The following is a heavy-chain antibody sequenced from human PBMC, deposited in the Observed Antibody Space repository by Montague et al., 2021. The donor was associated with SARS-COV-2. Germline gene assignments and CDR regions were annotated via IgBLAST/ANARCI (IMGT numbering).Heavy chain of an antibody. J-gene: IGHJ4*02. V-gene: IGHV4-59*01. CDR2: VHYTGST. CDR1: GDSISSYY. Sequence: SETLSLTCEVSGDSISSYYWSWIRQSPGKGLEWIGYVHYTGSTKYTPSLKTRVTLSLDTPKNHFSLKLRSVTAADTAIYCCARAQNTCFIANCVNYFEVWGLGALVTVSS. CDR3: ARAQNTCFIANCVNYFEV. D-gene: IGHD1-1*01.